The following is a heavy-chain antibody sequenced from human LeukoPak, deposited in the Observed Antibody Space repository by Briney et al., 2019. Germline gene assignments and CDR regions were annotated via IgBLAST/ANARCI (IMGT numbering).Heavy chain of an antibody. Sequence: SETLSLTCTVSGGSISSYYWSWIRQPPGKGLEWIGYIYYSGSTNYNPSLKSRVTISVDTSKNQFSLKLSSVTAADTAVYYCARDQEAVAGPFDYWGQGTLVTVSS. CDR2: IYYSGST. D-gene: IGHD6-19*01. V-gene: IGHV4-59*01. J-gene: IGHJ4*02. CDR3: ARDQEAVAGPFDY. CDR1: GGSISSYY.